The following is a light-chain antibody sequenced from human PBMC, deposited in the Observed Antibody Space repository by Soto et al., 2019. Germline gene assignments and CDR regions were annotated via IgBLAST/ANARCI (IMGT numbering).Light chain of an antibody. CDR1: SGHSSNI. CDR2: VEGSGTF. J-gene: IGLJ3*02. V-gene: IGLV4-60*02. Sequence: QLVLTQSSSVSASLGSSVKLTCTLSSGHSSNIIEWHQQQPGKSPRYLMKVEGSGTFNKGSGVPDRFSGYRSGADRYLTISDLQFEDEADYYCETWDSNTWVFGGGTKLTVL. CDR3: ETWDSNTWV.